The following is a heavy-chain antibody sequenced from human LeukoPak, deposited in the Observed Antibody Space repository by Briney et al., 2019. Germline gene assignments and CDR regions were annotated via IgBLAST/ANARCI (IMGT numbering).Heavy chain of an antibody. Sequence: NPSETLSLTCTVSGGSVGSADYYWSWMRQPPGRGLEWIGYIYYSGNTYYNPSLKSRITISVDTSKNQFSLNLSSVTAADTAVYYCARHVPLPSTLGFDYWGPGTLVTVSS. V-gene: IGHV4-30-4*01. CDR1: GGSVGSADYY. CDR2: IYYSGNT. D-gene: IGHD2/OR15-2a*01. J-gene: IGHJ4*02. CDR3: ARHVPLPSTLGFDY.